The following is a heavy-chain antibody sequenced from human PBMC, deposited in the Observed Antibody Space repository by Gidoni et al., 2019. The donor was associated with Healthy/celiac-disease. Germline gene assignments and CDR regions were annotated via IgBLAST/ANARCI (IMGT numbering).Heavy chain of an antibody. Sequence: QITLKESGPTLVTPTQTLTLTCTFSGFSPSTSGVGVGWIRQPPGKALEWLALIYWDDDKRYSPSLKSRLTITKDTSKNQVVLTMTNMDPVDTATYYCAHTPRGYCSGGSCYSPPDYWGQGTLVTVSS. CDR3: AHTPRGYCSGGSCYSPPDY. CDR1: GFSPSTSGVG. V-gene: IGHV2-5*02. D-gene: IGHD2-15*01. J-gene: IGHJ4*02. CDR2: IYWDDDK.